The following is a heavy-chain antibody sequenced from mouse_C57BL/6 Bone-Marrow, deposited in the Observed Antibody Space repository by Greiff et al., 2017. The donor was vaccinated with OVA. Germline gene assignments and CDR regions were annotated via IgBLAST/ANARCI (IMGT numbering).Heavy chain of an antibody. CDR1: GYTFTDYY. CDR2: IYPGSGNI. Sequence: VQLQESGAELVRPGASVKLSCKASGYTFTDYYISWVKQRPGQGLEWIARIYPGSGNIYYNEQFKGKATLTAEKSSSTAYMQLSSLTSDDSAVYFCARSERLRDYFDYWGQGTTLTVSS. V-gene: IGHV1-76*01. D-gene: IGHD2-2*01. CDR3: ARSERLRDYFDY. J-gene: IGHJ2*01.